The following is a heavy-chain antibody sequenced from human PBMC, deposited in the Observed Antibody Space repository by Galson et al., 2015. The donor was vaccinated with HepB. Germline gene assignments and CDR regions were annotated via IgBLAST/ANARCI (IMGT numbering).Heavy chain of an antibody. Sequence: SVKVSCKASGGTFSSYAISWVRQAPGQGLEWMGGIIPIFGTANYAQKFQGRVTITADESTSTAYMELSSLRSEDTAVYYCARGKYYYYGMDVWGQGTTVTVSS. CDR1: GGTFSSYA. V-gene: IGHV1-69*13. CDR2: IIPIFGTA. J-gene: IGHJ6*02. CDR3: ARGKYYYYGMDV.